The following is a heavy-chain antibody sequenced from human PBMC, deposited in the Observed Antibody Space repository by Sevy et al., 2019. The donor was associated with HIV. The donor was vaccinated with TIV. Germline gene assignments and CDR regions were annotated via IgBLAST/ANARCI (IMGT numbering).Heavy chain of an antibody. CDR2: IYYSGST. CDR3: ARDSIRESRRNTGD. Sequence: SETLSLTCTVSGGSISSGGYYWSWIRQHPGKGLEWIGYIYYSGSTYYNPSLKSRVTISVDTSKNQFSLKLSSVTAADTAVYYCARDSIRESRRNTGDWGQGTLVTVSS. V-gene: IGHV4-31*03. CDR1: GGSISSGGYY. D-gene: IGHD3-3*02. J-gene: IGHJ4*02.